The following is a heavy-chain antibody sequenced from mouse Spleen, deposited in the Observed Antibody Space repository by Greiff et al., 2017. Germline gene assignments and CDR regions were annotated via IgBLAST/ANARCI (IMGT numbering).Heavy chain of an antibody. Sequence: DVMLVESGGGLVKLGGSLKLSCAASGFTFSSYAMSWVRQTPERRLEWVATISSGGGNTYYQDSVKGRFTMSRDNAKNTLYLQMSSMKSEDTAMYYCAIHPPWYGNEYFDVWGAGTTVTVSS. V-gene: IGHV5-9*01. CDR1: GFTFSSYA. CDR2: ISSGGGNT. CDR3: AIHPPWYGNEYFDV. J-gene: IGHJ1*01. D-gene: IGHD2-10*02.